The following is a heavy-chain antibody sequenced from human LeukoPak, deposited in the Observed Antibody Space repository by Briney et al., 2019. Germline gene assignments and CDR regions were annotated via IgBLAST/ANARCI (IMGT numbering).Heavy chain of an antibody. CDR1: GFTVSSNY. D-gene: IGHD3-10*01. CDR3: ARGGSAWFGGIDY. V-gene: IGHV3-53*05. Sequence: PGGSLTLSCAASGFTVSSNYMSWVRQAPGKGLEWVSVIYSGGGTYYADSVKGRFTISRDNSKNTLYLQMNSLRADDTAVYYCARGGSAWFGGIDYWGQGTLVTVSS. J-gene: IGHJ4*02. CDR2: IYSGGGT.